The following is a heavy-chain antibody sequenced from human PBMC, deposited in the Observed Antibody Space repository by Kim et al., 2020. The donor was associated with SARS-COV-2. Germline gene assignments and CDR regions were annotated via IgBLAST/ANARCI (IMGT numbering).Heavy chain of an antibody. CDR1: GFTFDDYA. CDR2: ISWNSGSI. V-gene: IGHV3-9*01. CDR3: AKDTNYDSSGYKVNGMDV. D-gene: IGHD3-22*01. Sequence: GGSLRLSCAASGFTFDDYAMHWVRQAPGKGLEWVSGISWNSGSIGYADSGKGRFTISRDNAKNSLYLQMNSPRAEDTALYYCAKDTNYDSSGYKVNGMDVWGQGTTVTVSS. J-gene: IGHJ6*02.